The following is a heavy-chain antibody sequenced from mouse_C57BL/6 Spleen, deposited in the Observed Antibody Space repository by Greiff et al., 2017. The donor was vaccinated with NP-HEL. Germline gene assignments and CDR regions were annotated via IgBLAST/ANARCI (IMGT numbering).Heavy chain of an antibody. CDR1: GFTFSSYA. J-gene: IGHJ2*01. V-gene: IGHV5-4*01. D-gene: IGHD4-1*01. Sequence: EVKLVESGGGLVKPGGSLKLSCAASGFTFSSYAMSWVRQTPEKRLEWVATISDGGSYTYYPDNVKGRFTISRDNAKNNLYLQMSHLKSEDAAMYYCARDPELTGTVDYWGQGTTLTVSS. CDR2: ISDGGSYT. CDR3: ARDPELTGTVDY.